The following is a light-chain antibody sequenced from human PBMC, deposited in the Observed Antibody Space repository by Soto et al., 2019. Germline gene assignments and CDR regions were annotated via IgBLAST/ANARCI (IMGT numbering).Light chain of an antibody. V-gene: IGKV3-20*01. CDR2: GAS. J-gene: IGKJ1*01. CDR1: QSVSNNF. CDR3: QQYGSSPPT. Sequence: EIVLTQSPGTLSLSPGERAALSCRASQSVSNNFLAWYQRKPGQAPRLLIYGASYRATDIPYRFSGSGSGTDFTLTITRLEPDYFAVYYCQQYGSSPPTFGQGTKVEVK.